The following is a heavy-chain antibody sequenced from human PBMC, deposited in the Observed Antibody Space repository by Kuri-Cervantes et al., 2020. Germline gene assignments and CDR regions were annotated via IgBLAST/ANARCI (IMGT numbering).Heavy chain of an antibody. V-gene: IGHV3-48*01. D-gene: IGHD5-12*01. J-gene: IGHJ4*02. Sequence: ETLSLTCAASGFTFSSYSMNWVRQAPGTGLEWVSYISSSSRSIYYADSVKGRFTISRDNSNNTLFLQMNSLRAEDTAMYYCAKDPGQYSASPGSFDYWGQGTLVTVSS. CDR1: GFTFSSYS. CDR3: AKDPGQYSASPGSFDY. CDR2: ISSSSRSI.